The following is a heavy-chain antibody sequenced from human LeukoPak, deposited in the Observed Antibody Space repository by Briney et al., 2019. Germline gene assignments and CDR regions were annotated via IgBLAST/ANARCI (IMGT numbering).Heavy chain of an antibody. J-gene: IGHJ4*02. CDR3: ARGGSSWYQDY. D-gene: IGHD6-13*01. CDR2: IYYSGST. CDR1: GGSISSSSYY. V-gene: IGHV4-39*01. Sequence: SKTLSLTCTVSGGSISSSSYYWGWIRQPPGKGLEWIGSIYYSGSTYYNPSLTSRVTISVDTSKNQFSLKLSSVTAADTAVYYCARGGSSWYQDYWGQGTLVTVSS.